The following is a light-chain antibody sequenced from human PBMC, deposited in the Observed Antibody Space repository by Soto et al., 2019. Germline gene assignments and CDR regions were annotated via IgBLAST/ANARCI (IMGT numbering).Light chain of an antibody. Sequence: EIVLTQSPGTLSLSPGERATLSCRASQSVSSSYLAWYQQKPGQAPRLLIYGASSRATGIPDRFSGSGSGTDFTLTISRLEPEDFAVYYCQQYDGSPQTFGQGTKVDIK. CDR3: QQYDGSPQT. CDR1: QSVSSSY. J-gene: IGKJ1*01. V-gene: IGKV3-20*01. CDR2: GAS.